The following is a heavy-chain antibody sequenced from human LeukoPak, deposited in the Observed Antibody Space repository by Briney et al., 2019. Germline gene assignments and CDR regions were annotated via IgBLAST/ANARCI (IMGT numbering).Heavy chain of an antibody. CDR1: GGSISSYY. CDR3: ARARNPFYDSSGYYHFGWRPNDAFDI. Sequence: SETLSLTCTVSGGSISSYYWSWIRQPAGKGLEWIGRIYTSGSTNYNPSLKSRVTMSVDTSKNQFSLKLSSVTAEDTAVYYCARARNPFYDSSGYYHFGWRPNDAFDIWGQGTMVTVSS. V-gene: IGHV4-4*07. J-gene: IGHJ3*02. D-gene: IGHD3-22*01. CDR2: IYTSGST.